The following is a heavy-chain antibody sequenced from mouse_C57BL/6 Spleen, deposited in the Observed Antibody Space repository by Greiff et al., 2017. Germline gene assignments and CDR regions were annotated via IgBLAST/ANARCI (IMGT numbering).Heavy chain of an antibody. CDR1: GYTFTSYW. CDR2: IDPPDSET. J-gene: IGHJ2*01. V-gene: IGHV1-52*01. CDR3: ARGMVTAGYFDY. D-gene: IGHD2-2*01. Sequence: QVQLQQPGAELVRPGSSVKLSCKASGYTFTSYWMHWVKQRPIQGLEWIGNIDPPDSETHYNQKFKDKATLTVDKSSSTAYMQHSSLTSEDSAVYYCARGMVTAGYFDYWGQGTTLTVSS.